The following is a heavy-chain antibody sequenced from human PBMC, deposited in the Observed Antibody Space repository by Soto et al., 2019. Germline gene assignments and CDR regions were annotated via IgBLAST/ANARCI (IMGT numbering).Heavy chain of an antibody. V-gene: IGHV1-18*01. CDR2: VSAFNGNT. J-gene: IGHJ4*02. CDR1: GGTFSSYA. D-gene: IGHD3-16*02. Sequence: ASVKVSCKASGGTFSSYAISWVRQAPGQGLEWMGWVSAFNGNTNYAQKLQGRVTMTTDTSTSTAYMDLRSLRSDDTAVYYCARSLVNYDFIWGSDRNSGIDHCGQGTLVTVSA. CDR3: ARSLVNYDFIWGSDRNSGIDH.